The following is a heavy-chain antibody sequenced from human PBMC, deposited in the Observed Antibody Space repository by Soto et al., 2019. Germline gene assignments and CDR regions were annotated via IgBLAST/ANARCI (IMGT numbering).Heavy chain of an antibody. CDR2: ISGSGGST. Sequence: HPGGSLRLSCAASGFTFSSYAMSWVRQAPGKGLEWVSAISGSGGSTYYADSVKGRFTISRDNSKNTLYLQMNSLRAEDTAVYYCAKDGKRYYDFWSGPLSSFDYWGQGTLVTVSS. CDR3: AKDGKRYYDFWSGPLSSFDY. J-gene: IGHJ4*02. D-gene: IGHD3-3*01. V-gene: IGHV3-23*01. CDR1: GFTFSSYA.